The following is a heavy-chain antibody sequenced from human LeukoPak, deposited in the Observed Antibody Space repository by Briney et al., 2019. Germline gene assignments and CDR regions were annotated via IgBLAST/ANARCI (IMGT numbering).Heavy chain of an antibody. J-gene: IGHJ4*02. CDR1: VGTFSSYD. D-gene: IGHD6-19*01. Sequence: SVKVTSKASVGTFSSYDISWVGLAPCQGHEWMGGILPIFGTANYAQKLHGRVTSPTHESRHTPYMELSSLRSEDTAVYYCARGEFIAVAGTASFDYWGQGTLVTVSS. CDR3: ARGEFIAVAGTASFDY. V-gene: IGHV1-69*05. CDR2: ILPIFGTA.